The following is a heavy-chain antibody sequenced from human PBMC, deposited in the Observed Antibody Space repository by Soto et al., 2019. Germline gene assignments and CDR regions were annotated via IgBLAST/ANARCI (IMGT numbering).Heavy chain of an antibody. J-gene: IGHJ4*02. CDR3: LVTTVTSYYFDY. V-gene: IGHV3-23*01. D-gene: IGHD4-17*01. CDR2: ISGSGGST. CDR1: GFTFSSYA. Sequence: PGRSLRLSCAASGFTFSSYAMSWVRQAPGKGLEWVSAISGSGGSTYYADSVRGRFTISRDNSKNTLYLQMNSLRAEDTAVYYCLVTTVTSYYFDYWGQGTLVTVSS.